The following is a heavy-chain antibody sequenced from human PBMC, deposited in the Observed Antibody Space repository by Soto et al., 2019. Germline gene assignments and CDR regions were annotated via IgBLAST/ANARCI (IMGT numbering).Heavy chain of an antibody. CDR2: IRSKTDGGTT. CDR1: GLTFSNAW. Sequence: EVQLVESGGGLVEPGGSLRLSCAASGLTFSNAWMNWVRKAPGKGLEYIGRIRSKTDGGTTEYAAPVEGRFTVSRNDSKNTLYLQMRGLKTDDTAVYYCTTTRPGTNVFDNWGQGTLVTVSS. CDR3: TTTRPGTNVFDN. D-gene: IGHD6-13*01. J-gene: IGHJ3*02. V-gene: IGHV3-15*01.